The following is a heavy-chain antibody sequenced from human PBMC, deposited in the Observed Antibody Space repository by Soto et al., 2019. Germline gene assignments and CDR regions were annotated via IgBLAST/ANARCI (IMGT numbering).Heavy chain of an antibody. J-gene: IGHJ6*02. CDR2: ISDSGGST. Sequence: PGGSLRLSCAASGFTFSSYAVTWVRQAPGKGLEWVSTISDSGGSTYYADSVKGRFTISRDNSKNTLSLQMNSLRAEDTAVYYCAKDRNYRGYYYYGMDVWGQGTTVTVSS. CDR1: GFTFSSYA. CDR3: AKDRNYRGYYYYGMDV. V-gene: IGHV3-23*01. D-gene: IGHD4-4*01.